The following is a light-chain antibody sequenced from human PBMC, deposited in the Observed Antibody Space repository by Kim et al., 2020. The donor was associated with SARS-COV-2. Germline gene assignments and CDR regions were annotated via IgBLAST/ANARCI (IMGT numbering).Light chain of an antibody. CDR2: EDS. Sequence: SYELTQPPSVSVAPGKTARITCGGNNIGSKSVHWYQQKPGQSPVLVIYEDSKWPSGIPERFSGSNSGNTATLTISGTQAMDEADYYCQAWDSSTGVFGTGTKVTVL. CDR3: QAWDSSTGV. V-gene: IGLV3-21*01. CDR1: NIGSKS. J-gene: IGLJ1*01.